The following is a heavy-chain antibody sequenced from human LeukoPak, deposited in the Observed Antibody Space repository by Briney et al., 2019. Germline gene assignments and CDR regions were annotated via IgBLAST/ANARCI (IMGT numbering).Heavy chain of an antibody. D-gene: IGHD7-27*01. V-gene: IGHV3-21*01. CDR2: ISRNSGYI. CDR1: GFTFSSYS. J-gene: IGHJ4*02. Sequence: PGGPLRLSCAASGFTFSSYSMTWVRQSPGKGLEWVSSISRNSGYIYYTDSMKGRLTISRDNANNSLYLQMNNLRAEDTAMYYCARGRRTGDRGYYFDYWGQGTLVTVSS. CDR3: ARGRRTGDRGYYFDY.